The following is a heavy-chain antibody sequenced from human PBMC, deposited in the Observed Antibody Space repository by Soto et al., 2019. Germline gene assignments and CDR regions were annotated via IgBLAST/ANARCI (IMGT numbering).Heavy chain of an antibody. Sequence: SETLSLTCAVSGGSISSGGYSWSWIRQPQGKGLEWIGYIYHRGTTYYYNTSLKSRVTMSVDRSKNQFSLKMSSVTAADTAVYYCARDRGGVCSSTACYRLFDPWGQGTLVTVSS. CDR1: GGSISSGGYS. J-gene: IGHJ5*02. D-gene: IGHD2-2*01. CDR2: IYHRGTTY. CDR3: ARDRGGVCSSTACYRLFDP. V-gene: IGHV4-30-2*01.